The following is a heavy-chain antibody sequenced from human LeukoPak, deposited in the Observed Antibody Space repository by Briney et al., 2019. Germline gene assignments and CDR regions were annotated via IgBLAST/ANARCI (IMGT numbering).Heavy chain of an antibody. CDR2: IWADGSNK. D-gene: IGHD3-3*01. V-gene: IGHV3-33*06. CDR1: GLIFSKYG. J-gene: IGHJ6*03. Sequence: GGSLRLSCAASGLIFSKYGMHWVRQALGEGLEWVAVIWADGSNKIYADSVKGRFTISKDNSKNTLSLQMNSLRTDDTAVYYCAKVGDFWSGYYPYYYYYYMDVWGKGTTVTVSS. CDR3: AKVGDFWSGYYPYYYYYYMDV.